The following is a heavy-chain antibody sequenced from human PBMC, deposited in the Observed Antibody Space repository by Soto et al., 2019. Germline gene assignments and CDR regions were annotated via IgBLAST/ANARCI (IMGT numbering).Heavy chain of an antibody. CDR2: ISSSSSTI. J-gene: IGHJ5*02. CDR1: GFTFSSYI. D-gene: IGHD6-13*01. Sequence: GGSLRLCCAASGFTFSSYIMSGGRQAPGKGLEWVSYISSSSSTIYYADSVKGRFTISRDNAKNSLYLQMNSLRAEDTAVYYCARHPERIAEIGWFDPWGQGTLVTVSS. CDR3: ARHPERIAEIGWFDP. V-gene: IGHV3-48*01.